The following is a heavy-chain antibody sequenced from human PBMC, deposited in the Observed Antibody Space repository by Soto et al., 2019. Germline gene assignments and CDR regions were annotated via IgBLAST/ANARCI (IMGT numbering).Heavy chain of an antibody. D-gene: IGHD3-10*01. CDR1: GYRFSTYW. Sequence: GESLKISCKGSGYRFSTYWIGWVRQVPGKGLEWMGIIYPSDSDSDIRYSPSFQGQVTISVDESISTAYLQWNSLKASDTAMYYCAGQCVLQSAVYYWGQGTLVTVSS. CDR3: AGQCVLQSAVYY. J-gene: IGHJ4*02. V-gene: IGHV5-51*01. CDR2: IYPSDSDSDI.